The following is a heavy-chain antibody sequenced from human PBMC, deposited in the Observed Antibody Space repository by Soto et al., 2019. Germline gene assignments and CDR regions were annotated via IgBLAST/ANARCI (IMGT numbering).Heavy chain of an antibody. CDR2: ISAYNGNT. CDR3: ARVYCSGGSCYLSFGWYYYYMDV. V-gene: IGHV1-18*01. Sequence: ASVKVSCKASGYTFTSYGISWVRQAPGQGLERMGWISAYNGNTNYAQKLQGRVTMTTDTSTNTAYMEMRSLRSDDTAVYYCARVYCSGGSCYLSFGWYYYYMDVWGKGTTVTVSS. CDR1: GYTFTSYG. D-gene: IGHD2-15*01. J-gene: IGHJ6*03.